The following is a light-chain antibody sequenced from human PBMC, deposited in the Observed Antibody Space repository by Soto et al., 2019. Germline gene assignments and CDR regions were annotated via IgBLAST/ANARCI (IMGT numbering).Light chain of an antibody. Sequence: DIVMTQSPDSLPVSLGERATINCKSSQSVLYSSSSKNCLVWYQQKPGQPPKVLIYWASTRESGVPDPFSGSGAGTDFHPTLHNLAAGDVAVYYCLQHGSSPYTFGQGTKLEI. V-gene: IGKV4-1*01. J-gene: IGKJ2*01. CDR2: WAS. CDR3: LQHGSSPYT. CDR1: QSVLYSSSSKNC.